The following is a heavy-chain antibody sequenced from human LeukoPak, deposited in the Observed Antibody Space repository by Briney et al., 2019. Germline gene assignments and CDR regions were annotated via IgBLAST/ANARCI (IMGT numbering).Heavy chain of an antibody. CDR2: IKQDGSEK. CDR3: ARGLIGYDILTGLIDY. D-gene: IGHD3-9*01. J-gene: IGHJ4*02. V-gene: IGHV3-7*01. CDR1: GFTFSSYW. Sequence: PGGSLTLSCAASGFTFSSYWMSWVRQAPGKGLEWVANIKQDGSEKYYVDSVKGRFTISRDNAKNSLYLQRNSLRAEDTAVFYCARGLIGYDILTGLIDYWGQGTLGTVSS.